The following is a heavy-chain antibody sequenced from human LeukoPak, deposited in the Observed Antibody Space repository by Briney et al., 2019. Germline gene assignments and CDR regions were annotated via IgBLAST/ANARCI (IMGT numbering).Heavy chain of an antibody. CDR2: ISDSGGGT. J-gene: IGHJ4*02. Sequence: GGSLRLSCAASGFTFSSYAMSWVRQAPGTGLEWVSAISDSGGGTYYAASVRGRFTISRDNSKNTLYLQMNSLRAEDTAVYYCARDSGTARYFDYWGQGTLVTVSS. V-gene: IGHV3-23*01. D-gene: IGHD1-26*01. CDR1: GFTFSSYA. CDR3: ARDSGTARYFDY.